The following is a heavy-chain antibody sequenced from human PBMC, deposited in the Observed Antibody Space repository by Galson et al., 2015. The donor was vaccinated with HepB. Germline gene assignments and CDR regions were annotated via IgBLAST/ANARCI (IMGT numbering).Heavy chain of an antibody. CDR2: IKQDGSEK. Sequence: SLRLSCAASGFTFSRYWMSWVRQAPGKGLEWVANIKQDGSEKYYVDSVKGRFTISRDNAKNSLYLQMNSLRAEDTAVYYCARDEIMGALGYWGQGTLVTVSS. J-gene: IGHJ4*02. V-gene: IGHV3-7*03. CDR1: GFTFSRYW. D-gene: IGHD3-16*01. CDR3: ARDEIMGALGY.